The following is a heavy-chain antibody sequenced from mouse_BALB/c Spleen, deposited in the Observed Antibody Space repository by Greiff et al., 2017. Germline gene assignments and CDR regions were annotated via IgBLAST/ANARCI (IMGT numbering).Heavy chain of an antibody. Sequence: VHLVVSGGGLVQPGGSRKLSCAASGFTFSSFGMHWIRQAPEKGLEWVAYISSGSSTIYYADTVKGRFTISRDNPKNTLFLQMTSLRSEDTAMYYCARYDGYFYALDYWGQGTSVTVSS. J-gene: IGHJ4*01. V-gene: IGHV5-17*02. CDR1: GFTFSSFG. CDR3: ARYDGYFYALDY. D-gene: IGHD2-3*01. CDR2: ISSGSSTI.